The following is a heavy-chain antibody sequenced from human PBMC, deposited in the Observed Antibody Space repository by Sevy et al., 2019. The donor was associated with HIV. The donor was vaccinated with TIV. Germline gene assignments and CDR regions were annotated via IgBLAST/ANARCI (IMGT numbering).Heavy chain of an antibody. D-gene: IGHD1-1*01. J-gene: IGHJ6*02. CDR1: GDSVSSSSAA. CDR3: ARGDELNSYYYGMDV. Sequence: SQTLSLTCAISGDSVSSSSAAWNWFRQSPSRGLEWLGRTYYRSKWYNNYAVSVKSRVTINPETSENQFSLHLNSVTTEDTAVYFCARGDELNSYYYGMDVWGQGTTVTVSS. CDR2: TYYRSKWYN. V-gene: IGHV6-1*01.